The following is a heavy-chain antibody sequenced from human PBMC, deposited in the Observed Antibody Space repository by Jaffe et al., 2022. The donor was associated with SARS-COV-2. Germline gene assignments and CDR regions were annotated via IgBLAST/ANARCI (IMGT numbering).Heavy chain of an antibody. J-gene: IGHJ1*01. D-gene: IGHD3-16*01. CDR3: AREYVMITFGGVTPSGYFQH. Sequence: EVQLVESGGGLVQPGGSLRLSCAASGFTFSSYWMSWVRQAPGKGLEWVANIKQDGSEKYYVDSVKGRFTISRDNAKNSLYLQMNSLRAEDTAVYYCAREYVMITFGGVTPSGYFQHWGQGTLVTVSS. V-gene: IGHV3-7*01. CDR2: IKQDGSEK. CDR1: GFTFSSYW.